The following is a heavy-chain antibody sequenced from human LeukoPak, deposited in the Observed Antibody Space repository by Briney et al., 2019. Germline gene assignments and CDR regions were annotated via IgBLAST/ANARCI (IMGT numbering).Heavy chain of an antibody. CDR2: INPSGGST. CDR3: ATHEPTYYDFWSGYPSDY. V-gene: IGHV1-46*01. D-gene: IGHD3-3*01. CDR1: GYTFTSYY. Sequence: ASVKVSCKASGYTFTSYYMHWVRQAPGQGLEWMGIINPSGGSTSYAQKFQGRVTMARDTSTSTVYMELSSLRSEDTAVYYCATHEPTYYDFWSGYPSDYWGQGTLVTVSS. J-gene: IGHJ4*02.